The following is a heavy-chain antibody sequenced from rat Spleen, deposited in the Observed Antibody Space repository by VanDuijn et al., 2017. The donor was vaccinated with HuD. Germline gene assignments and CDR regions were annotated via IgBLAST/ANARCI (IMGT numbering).Heavy chain of an antibody. D-gene: IGHD1-7*01. CDR3: TRSGYGSPFDY. J-gene: IGHJ2*01. Sequence: YYPDSVKGRFTVSRDNAKGTLYLQMNSLRSEDTATYYCTRSGYGSPFDYWGQGVMVTVSS. V-gene: IGHV5-31*01.